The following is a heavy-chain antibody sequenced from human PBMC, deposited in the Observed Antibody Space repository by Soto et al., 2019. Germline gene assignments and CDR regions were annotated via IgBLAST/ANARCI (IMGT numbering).Heavy chain of an antibody. D-gene: IGHD2-2*01. J-gene: IGHJ4*02. CDR2: IYPGDSDT. V-gene: IGHV5-51*01. Sequence: EVQLVQSGAEVKKPGESLKISCKGSGYSFTSYWIGWVRQMPGKGLEWMGIIYPGDSDTRYSPSFQGQVTISADKSISTAYLQWSSLKASDTAMYYCARHSEDCSSTSCSKGVDYWGQGTLVTVSS. CDR1: GYSFTSYW. CDR3: ARHSEDCSSTSCSKGVDY.